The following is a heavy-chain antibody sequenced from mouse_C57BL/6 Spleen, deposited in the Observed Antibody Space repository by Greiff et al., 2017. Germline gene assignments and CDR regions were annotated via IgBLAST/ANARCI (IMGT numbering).Heavy chain of an antibody. Sequence: EVMLVESVAELVRPGASVKLSCTASGFNIKNTYMHWVKQRPEQGLEWIGRIAPANGTTKYAPKFPGKATITADTSSNTAYLQLSSRTSEDTAIYYCAREVYYYGSSSFAYWGQGTLVTVSA. D-gene: IGHD1-1*01. V-gene: IGHV14-3*01. CDR3: AREVYYYGSSSFAY. CDR2: IAPANGTT. J-gene: IGHJ3*01. CDR1: GFNIKNTY.